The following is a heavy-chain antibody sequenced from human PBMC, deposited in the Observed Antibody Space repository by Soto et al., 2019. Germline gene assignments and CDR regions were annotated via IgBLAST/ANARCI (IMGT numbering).Heavy chain of an antibody. CDR1: GYTLTELS. J-gene: IGHJ5*02. CDR3: AAILYYYGSGSFPRGGWFDP. Sequence: ASVKVSCKVSGYTLTELSMHWVRQAPGKGLEWMGGFDPEDGETIYAQKFQGRVTMTEDTSTDTAYMELSSLRSEDTAVYYCAAILYYYGSGSFPRGGWFDPWGQGTLVTVSS. CDR2: FDPEDGET. V-gene: IGHV1-24*01. D-gene: IGHD3-10*01.